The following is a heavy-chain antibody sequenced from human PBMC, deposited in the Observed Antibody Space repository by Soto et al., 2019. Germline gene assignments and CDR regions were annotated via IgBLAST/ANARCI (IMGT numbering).Heavy chain of an antibody. D-gene: IGHD1-1*01. J-gene: IGHJ3*02. Sequence: EVQLVESGGGLVKPGGSLRLSCAASGFTFSNAWMSWVRQAPGKGLEWVGRIKSKTDGGTTDYAAPVKDRLSISRDDSKNTLYLQMNSLKTEDTAVYYCTTGAGYNWNDGGAFDIWGQGTMVTVSS. CDR2: IKSKTDGGTT. V-gene: IGHV3-15*01. CDR3: TTGAGYNWNDGGAFDI. CDR1: GFTFSNAW.